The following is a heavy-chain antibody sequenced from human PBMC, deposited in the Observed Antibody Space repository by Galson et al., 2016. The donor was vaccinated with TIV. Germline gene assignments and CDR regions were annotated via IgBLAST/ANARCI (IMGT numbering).Heavy chain of an antibody. J-gene: IGHJ5*02. CDR3: ARYFNWNDGGFDP. D-gene: IGHD1-20*01. CDR1: GYKFSDYH. CDR2: VDPEDDET. V-gene: IGHV1-69-2*01. Sequence: VKVSCKVSGYKFSDYHMHWVQQAPGKGLEWLGRVDPEDDETIYSEKFQGRITITADTSTDTVYLEVSSLRSEDTAIYYCARYFNWNDGGFDPWGQGNLVTVSS.